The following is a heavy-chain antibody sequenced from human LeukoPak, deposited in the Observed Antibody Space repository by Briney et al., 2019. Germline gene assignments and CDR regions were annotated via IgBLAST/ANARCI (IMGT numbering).Heavy chain of an antibody. Sequence: GGSLRLSCAASGFTFSSNGMSWVRQAPGKGLEWVSVIGGSGGNIHYADSVKGRFTISRDNSKNTLYLQMNSLRAEDTATYYCAKDIRWSFDYWGQGTLVTVPS. CDR1: GFTFSSNG. CDR3: AKDIRWSFDY. CDR2: IGGSGGNI. J-gene: IGHJ4*02. D-gene: IGHD4-23*01. V-gene: IGHV3-23*01.